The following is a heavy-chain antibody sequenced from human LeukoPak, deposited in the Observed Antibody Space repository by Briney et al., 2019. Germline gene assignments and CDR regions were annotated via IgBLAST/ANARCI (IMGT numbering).Heavy chain of an antibody. CDR3: AREVNYGDYGDNAFDI. D-gene: IGHD4-17*01. CDR2: IYHSGST. J-gene: IGHJ3*02. V-gene: IGHV4-38-2*02. CDR1: GYSISSAYY. Sequence: SETLSLTCTASGYSISSAYYWGFIRQPPGKGLEWIGSIYHSGSTYYNASLKSRVAISLDTSNNQFSLSLSSVTAADTAVYYCAREVNYGDYGDNAFDIWGQGTMVTVSS.